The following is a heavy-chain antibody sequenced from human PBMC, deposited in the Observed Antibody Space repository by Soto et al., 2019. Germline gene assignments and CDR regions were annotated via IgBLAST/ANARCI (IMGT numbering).Heavy chain of an antibody. CDR1: GFTFSSYS. CDR2: ISSSSSYI. V-gene: IGHV3-21*01. J-gene: IGHJ1*01. D-gene: IGHD6-13*01. CDR3: ARDLGSSWYGSRYFQH. Sequence: GGSLRLSCAASGFTFSSYSMTWVRQAPGKGLEWVSSISSSSSYIYYADSVKGRFTISRDNAKNSLYLQMNSLRAEDTAVYYCARDLGSSWYGSRYFQHWGQGTLVTVSS.